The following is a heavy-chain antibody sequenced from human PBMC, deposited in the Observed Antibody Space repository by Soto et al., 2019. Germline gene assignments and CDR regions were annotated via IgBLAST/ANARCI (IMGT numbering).Heavy chain of an antibody. CDR3: ARRNWLRSPCIAVAGPVDY. Sequence: ASVKVSCKASGYTFTSYGISWVRQAPGQGLKWMGWISAYNGNTNYAQKLQGRVTMTTDTSTSTAYMELRSLRSDDTAVYYCARRNWLRSPCIAVAGPVDYWSQGSLVTVSS. CDR1: GYTFTSYG. J-gene: IGHJ4*02. D-gene: IGHD6-19*01. CDR2: ISAYNGNT. V-gene: IGHV1-18*01.